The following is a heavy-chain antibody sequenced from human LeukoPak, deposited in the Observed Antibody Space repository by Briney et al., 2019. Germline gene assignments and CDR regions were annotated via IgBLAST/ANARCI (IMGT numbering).Heavy chain of an antibody. J-gene: IGHJ3*01. D-gene: IGHD3-10*01. Sequence: GGSLRLSCAASGFPYNSYAMHWLRQAPGKGLEYVSTNSSGRGTIYYIIYVKVRFTISRDKSKNTLYLQIGSLRPEDMAVYYCAREGSMIRGITGFDVWGQGTMVTVSS. CDR3: AREGSMIRGITGFDV. CDR1: GFPYNSYA. V-gene: IGHV3-64*01. CDR2: NSSGRGTI.